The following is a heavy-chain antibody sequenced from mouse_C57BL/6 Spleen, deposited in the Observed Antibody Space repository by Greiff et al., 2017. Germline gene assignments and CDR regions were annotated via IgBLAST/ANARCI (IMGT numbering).Heavy chain of an antibody. CDR2: ISYDGST. CDR3: ARGGLIYYDYDGYFDV. V-gene: IGHV3-6*01. CDR1: GYSITSGYY. J-gene: IGHJ1*03. Sequence: EVQLQESGPGLVKPSQSLSLTCSVTGYSITSGYYWNWIRQFPGNKLEWMGYISYDGSTNYNPSLKNPISITRDTSKNQFFLKLNSVTTEDTATYYGARGGLIYYDYDGYFDVWGTGTTVTVSS. D-gene: IGHD2-4*01.